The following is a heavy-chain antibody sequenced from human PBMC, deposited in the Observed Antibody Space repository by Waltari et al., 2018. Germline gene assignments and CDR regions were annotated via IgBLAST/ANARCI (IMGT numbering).Heavy chain of an antibody. CDR3: VRDRDPANPTPTNNFFDP. Sequence: VQLEQSGPELKMPGASVKVSCKSSGYPFSNYGLTWVRQAPGQGLEGMGWISPYNYEPQYTQKLQGRFTMTTDTLLNTAYMELRSLTSDDTAVYYCVRDRDPANPTPTNNFFDPWGQGTLVTVSS. CDR1: GYPFSNYG. CDR2: ISPYNYEP. V-gene: IGHV1-18*01. D-gene: IGHD2-15*01. J-gene: IGHJ5*02.